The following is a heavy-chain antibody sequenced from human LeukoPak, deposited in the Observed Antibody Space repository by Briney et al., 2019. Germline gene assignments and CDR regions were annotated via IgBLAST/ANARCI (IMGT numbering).Heavy chain of an antibody. D-gene: IGHD2-8*02. V-gene: IGHV3-23*01. Sequence: GGSLRLSCAASGFTFSSYAMSWVRQAPGEGLEWVSTVGGGGVTNYADSVKGRFTISRDNSMNTLSPQMNVLRAEDTAVYYCARDPGGTFDYWGQGALVTVSS. CDR1: GFTFSSYA. CDR3: ARDPGGTFDY. J-gene: IGHJ4*02. CDR2: VGGGGVT.